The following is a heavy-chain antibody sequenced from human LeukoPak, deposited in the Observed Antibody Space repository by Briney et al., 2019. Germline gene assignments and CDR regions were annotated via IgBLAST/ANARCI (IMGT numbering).Heavy chain of an antibody. D-gene: IGHD3-10*01. CDR3: ARRTMVRGVIGFDY. J-gene: IGHJ4*02. CDR1: GFTFSSYE. Sequence: GSLRLSCAASGFTFSSYEMNWVRQAPGKGLEWIGSIYYSGSTYYNPSLKSRVTISVDTSKNQFSLKLSSVTAADTAVYYCARRTMVRGVIGFDYWGQGTLVTVSS. CDR2: IYYSGST. V-gene: IGHV4-39*01.